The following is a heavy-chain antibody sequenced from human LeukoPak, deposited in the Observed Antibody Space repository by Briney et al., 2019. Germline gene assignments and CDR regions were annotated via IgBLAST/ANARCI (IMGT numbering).Heavy chain of an antibody. D-gene: IGHD2-8*01. Sequence: SETLSLTCAVYGGSFSGYYWSWIRQPPGKGLEWIGEINHSGSTNYNPSLKSRVTISVDTSKNQFSLTLSSVTAADAAVYYCARHNRYCTNGVCYTRFGYWGQGTLVTVSS. CDR2: INHSGST. J-gene: IGHJ4*02. V-gene: IGHV4-34*01. CDR3: ARHNRYCTNGVCYTRFGY. CDR1: GGSFSGYY.